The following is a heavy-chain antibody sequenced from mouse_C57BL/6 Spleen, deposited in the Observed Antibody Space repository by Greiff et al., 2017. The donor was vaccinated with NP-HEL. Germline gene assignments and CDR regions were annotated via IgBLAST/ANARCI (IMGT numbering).Heavy chain of an antibody. D-gene: IGHD3-2*02. Sequence: QVQLQQSGAELMKPGASVKLSCKATGYTFTGYWIAWVKQRPGHGLEWIGEILPGRGSTNYNEKFKGKATFTADTSSNTAYMQLSSLTTEDSAIYYCARNHDSSGSAWFAYWGQGTLVTVSA. V-gene: IGHV1-9*01. J-gene: IGHJ3*01. CDR2: ILPGRGST. CDR1: GYTFTGYW. CDR3: ARNHDSSGSAWFAY.